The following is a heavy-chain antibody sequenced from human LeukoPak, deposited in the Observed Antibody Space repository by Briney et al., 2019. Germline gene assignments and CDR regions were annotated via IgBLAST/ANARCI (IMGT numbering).Heavy chain of an antibody. CDR3: ARGNTYYYDSSGYEFNY. D-gene: IGHD3-22*01. J-gene: IGHJ4*02. CDR2: IYYSGST. CDR1: GGSISSYY. V-gene: IGHV4-59*01. Sequence: SETLSLTCTVSGGSISSYYWSWIRQPPGKGLEWIGYIYYSGSTNYNPSLKSRVTISVDTSKNQFSLKLSSVTAADTAVYYCARGNTYYYDSSGYEFNYWGQGTLVTVSS.